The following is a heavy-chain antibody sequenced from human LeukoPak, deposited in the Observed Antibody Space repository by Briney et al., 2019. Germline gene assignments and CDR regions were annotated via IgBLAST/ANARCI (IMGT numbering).Heavy chain of an antibody. Sequence: KTGGSLRLSCAASGFTFSSSTMTWVRQAPGKGLEWVSSITSSSDYIYYADSLKGRFTISRDNAKNSLFLQMNSLSAEDTAVYYCARDIYSKSGDDYWGQGTLVTVSS. CDR1: GFTFSSST. J-gene: IGHJ4*02. V-gene: IGHV3-21*06. CDR3: ARDIYSKSGDDY. D-gene: IGHD6-13*01. CDR2: ITSSSDYI.